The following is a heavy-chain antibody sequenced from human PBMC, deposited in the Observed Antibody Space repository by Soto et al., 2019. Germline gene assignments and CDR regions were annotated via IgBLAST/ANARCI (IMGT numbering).Heavy chain of an antibody. CDR3: ARASYDSVWATFRSYSFIY. D-gene: IGHD3-16*02. CDR1: GGSISTYY. V-gene: IGHV4-59*01. CDR2: IYYSGST. Sequence: PSETLSLTCTVSGGSISTYYWSWIRQPPGKGLEWIGYIYYSGSTNYNPSLKSRVTISLDTSKNQFSLKLNSVTAADTAVYYCARASYDSVWATFRSYSFIYWGRGPLVTVSS. J-gene: IGHJ4*02.